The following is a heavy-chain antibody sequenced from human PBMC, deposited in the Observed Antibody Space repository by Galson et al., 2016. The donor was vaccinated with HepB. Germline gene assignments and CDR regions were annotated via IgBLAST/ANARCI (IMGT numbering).Heavy chain of an antibody. V-gene: IGHV4-39*02. CDR3: ASDDY. CDR2: ISYHGKT. Sequence: ETLSLTCTVSGGSISSSHSYYWGWIRQPPGRGLEWIGTISYHGKTYYHPSLKSRVTISVDTSRNQFSLRLSSVTATDTAVYYCASDDYWGQGALVTVSS. J-gene: IGHJ4*02. CDR1: GGSISSSHSYY.